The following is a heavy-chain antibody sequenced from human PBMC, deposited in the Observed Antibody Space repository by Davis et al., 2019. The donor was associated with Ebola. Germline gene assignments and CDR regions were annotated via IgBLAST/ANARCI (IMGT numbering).Heavy chain of an antibody. J-gene: IGHJ4*02. V-gene: IGHV3-11*04. CDR2: ISSDGSII. Sequence: PGGSLRLSCAASGFTFSDYWMHWVRQAPGKGLEWVSYISSDGSIIDYADSVKGRFTVSRDNAKKSLYLQMNSLRAEDTAVYYCARRWGSDYWGQGTLVTVSS. D-gene: IGHD7-27*01. CDR1: GFTFSDYW. CDR3: ARRWGSDY.